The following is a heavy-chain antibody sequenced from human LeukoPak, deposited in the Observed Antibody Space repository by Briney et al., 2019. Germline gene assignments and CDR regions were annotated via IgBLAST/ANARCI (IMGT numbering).Heavy chain of an antibody. CDR1: GGSFSGYY. CDR3: AREPHSNPNRGYYYYMDV. V-gene: IGHV4-34*01. CDR2: INHSGST. D-gene: IGHD4-11*01. J-gene: IGHJ6*03. Sequence: RTSETLSLTCAVYGGSFSGYYWSWIRQPPGKGLEWIGEINHSGSTNYNPSLKSRVTMSVDTSKNQFSLKLSSVTAADTAVYYCAREPHSNPNRGYYYYMDVWGKGTTVTVSS.